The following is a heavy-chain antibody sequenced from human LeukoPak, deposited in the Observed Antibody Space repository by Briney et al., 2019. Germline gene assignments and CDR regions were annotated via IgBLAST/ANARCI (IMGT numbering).Heavy chain of an antibody. J-gene: IGHJ4*02. CDR2: IYYSGST. D-gene: IGHD3-22*01. Sequence: SETLSLTCAVSGGSISSGGYSWSWIRQPPGKGLEWIGYIYYSGSTYYNPSLKSRVTISVDTSKNQFSLKLSSVTAADTAVYYCARALDYYDSSGYSCFDYWGQGTLVTVSS. CDR1: GGSISSGGYS. V-gene: IGHV4-31*11. CDR3: ARALDYYDSSGYSCFDY.